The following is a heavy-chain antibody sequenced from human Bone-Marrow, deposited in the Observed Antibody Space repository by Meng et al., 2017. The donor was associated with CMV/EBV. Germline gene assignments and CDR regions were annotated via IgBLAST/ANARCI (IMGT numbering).Heavy chain of an antibody. CDR2: IYPGDSDT. Sequence: QVPCKGSGYSFTSYWIGWVRQLPGKGLEWMGIIYPGDSDTRYSPSFQGQVTISADKSISTAYLQWSSLKASDTAMYYCARRTLPEYYFDYWDQGTLVTVSS. CDR3: ARRTLPEYYFDY. CDR1: GYSFTSYW. J-gene: IGHJ4*02. D-gene: IGHD1-14*01. V-gene: IGHV5-51*01.